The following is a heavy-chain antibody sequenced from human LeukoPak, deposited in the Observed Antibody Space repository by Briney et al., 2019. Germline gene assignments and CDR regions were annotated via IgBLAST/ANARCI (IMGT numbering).Heavy chain of an antibody. CDR3: ARDQRDGYNYPDY. V-gene: IGHV3-7*01. J-gene: IGHJ4*02. D-gene: IGHD5-24*01. CDR2: IKQDGSEK. Sequence: PGGSLRLSCAASGFTFSSYWMSWVRQAPGKGLEWVANIKQDGSEKYYADSVKGRFTISRDNAKNSLYLQMNSLRAEDTALYYCARDQRDGYNYPDYWGQGTLVTVSS. CDR1: GFTFSSYW.